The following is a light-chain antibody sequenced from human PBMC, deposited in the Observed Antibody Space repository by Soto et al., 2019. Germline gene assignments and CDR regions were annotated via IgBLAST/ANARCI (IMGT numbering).Light chain of an antibody. CDR2: LESSGSY. CDR3: ETWDSNTRV. CDR1: SGHSSYI. J-gene: IGLJ3*02. V-gene: IGLV4-60*02. Sequence: QPVLTQSSSASASRGSSVKLTCTLSSGHSSYIIAWHQQQPGKAPRYLMKLESSGSYNKGSGVPDRFSGSSSGADRYLTISNLQFEDEADYYCETWDSNTRVFGGGTKLTVL.